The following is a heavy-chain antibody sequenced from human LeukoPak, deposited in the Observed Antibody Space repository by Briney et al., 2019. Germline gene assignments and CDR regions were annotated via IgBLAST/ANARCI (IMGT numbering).Heavy chain of an antibody. Sequence: GGSLRLSCAASGFTFSSYSMTWVRQAPGKGLEWVSSISSSSSYIYYADSVKGRFTISRDNAKNSLYLQMNSLRAEDTAVYYCARVFVGATKIDYWGQGTLVTVSS. CDR3: ARVFVGATKIDY. V-gene: IGHV3-21*01. CDR2: ISSSSSYI. CDR1: GFTFSSYS. D-gene: IGHD1-26*01. J-gene: IGHJ4*02.